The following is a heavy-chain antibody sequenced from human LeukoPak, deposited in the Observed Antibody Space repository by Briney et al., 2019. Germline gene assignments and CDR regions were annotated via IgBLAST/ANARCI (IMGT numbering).Heavy chain of an antibody. CDR3: ARALKDDFWSGYPKGAFDI. J-gene: IGHJ3*02. V-gene: IGHV4-31*03. D-gene: IGHD3-3*01. CDR2: IYYSGST. Sequence: SETLSLTCTVSGGSISSSSYYWSWLRQHPGKGLEWIVYIYYSGSTYYNPSLKSRVTISVDTSKNQFSLKLSSVTAADTAVYYCARALKDDFWSGYPKGAFDIWGQGTMVTVSS. CDR1: GGSISSSSYY.